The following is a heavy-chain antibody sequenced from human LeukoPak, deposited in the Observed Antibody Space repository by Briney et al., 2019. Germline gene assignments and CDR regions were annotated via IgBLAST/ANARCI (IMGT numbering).Heavy chain of an antibody. D-gene: IGHD5-18*01. CDR1: GFTFRSYA. J-gene: IGHJ4*02. V-gene: IGHV3-30*04. CDR2: ITSNGSNK. CDR3: AREDGASRGYSYGH. Sequence: GGSLRHSCGPSGFTFRSYAMQWVRHAPGKGRVWVAIITSNGSNKHYADSVKGRFTVSRANSRNTLYLQMTSLRAEDTAVYYCAREDGASRGYSYGHWGQGTLVTVSS.